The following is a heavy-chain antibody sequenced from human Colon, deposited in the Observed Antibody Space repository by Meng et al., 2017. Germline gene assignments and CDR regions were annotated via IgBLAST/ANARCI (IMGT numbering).Heavy chain of an antibody. Sequence: VQLQEAGPGLGKPSDTLSRTCAVSGYSISSSNWWVWIRQPPGKGLEWIGYIYYSGSTDYNPSLKSRVTMSVDTSKNQFSLKLSSVTAVDTAVYYCARKRDGYNPFDDWGQGTLVTVSS. J-gene: IGHJ4*02. CDR3: ARKRDGYNPFDD. CDR1: GYSISSSNW. V-gene: IGHV4-28*01. CDR2: IYYSGST. D-gene: IGHD5-24*01.